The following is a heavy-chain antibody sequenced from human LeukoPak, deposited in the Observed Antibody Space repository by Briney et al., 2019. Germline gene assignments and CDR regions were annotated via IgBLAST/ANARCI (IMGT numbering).Heavy chain of an antibody. CDR3: ARDRTDIVATSHFDY. CDR1: GGSVSSGRYY. D-gene: IGHD5-12*01. Sequence: SETLSLTCTVSGGSVSSGRYYWSWIRQPPGKSLEWIGYIYYTGNTNYNPAIKSRVTISMDTSKNQFSLNLSSVPAADTAVYYCARDRTDIVATSHFDYWGQGTLVTVSS. J-gene: IGHJ4*02. CDR2: IYYTGNT. V-gene: IGHV4-61*01.